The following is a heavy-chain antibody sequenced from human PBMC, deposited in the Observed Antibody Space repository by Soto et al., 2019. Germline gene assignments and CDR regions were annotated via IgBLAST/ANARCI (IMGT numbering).Heavy chain of an antibody. Sequence: PGGSLRLSCAASGFTCSSYAMSWVRQSPGKGLEWVSAISGSGGSTYYADSVKGRFTISRDNSKNTLHLQMNSLRAEDTAVYYCAKDVAHITMIVVVNWGQGTLVTVPQ. CDR2: ISGSGGST. V-gene: IGHV3-23*01. CDR1: GFTCSSYA. CDR3: AKDVAHITMIVVVN. D-gene: IGHD3-22*01. J-gene: IGHJ4*02.